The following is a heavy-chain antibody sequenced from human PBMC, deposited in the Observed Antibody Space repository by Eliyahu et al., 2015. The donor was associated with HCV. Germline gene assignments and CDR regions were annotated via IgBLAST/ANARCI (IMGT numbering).Heavy chain of an antibody. CDR3: AWRRDTAMAGDNWFDP. V-gene: IGHV3-23*01. J-gene: IGHJ5*02. D-gene: IGHD5-18*01. Sequence: FTISRDNSKNTLYLQMNSLRAEDTAVYYCAWRRDTAMAGDNWFDPWGQGTLVTVSS.